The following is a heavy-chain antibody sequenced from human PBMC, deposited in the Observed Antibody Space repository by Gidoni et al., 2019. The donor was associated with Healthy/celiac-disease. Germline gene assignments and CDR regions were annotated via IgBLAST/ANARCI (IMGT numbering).Heavy chain of an antibody. CDR2: ISWNSGSI. J-gene: IGHJ4*02. CDR1: GFTFDDYA. V-gene: IGHV3-9*01. D-gene: IGHD6-19*01. Sequence: EVQLVESGGGLVQPGRSLRLSCAASGFTFDDYAMHWVRQAPGKGLEWVSGISWNSGSIGYADSVKGRFTISRDNAKNSLYLQMNSLRAEDTALYYCAKGPGSSGPFDYWGQGTLVTVSS. CDR3: AKGPGSSGPFDY.